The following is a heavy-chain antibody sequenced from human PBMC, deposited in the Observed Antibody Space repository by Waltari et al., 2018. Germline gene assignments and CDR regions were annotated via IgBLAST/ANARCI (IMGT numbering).Heavy chain of an antibody. CDR2: ISDSGVIT. CDR3: ARHLYSIDYLELAK. CDR1: GFNFIRYA. Sequence: EEHLLESGGGLAQPGGSLRLSCAASGFNFIRYAMSWVRKAPGKGLEWGSGISDSGVITKYADSVKGRFTVSRDNSKNTVFLHLNSLRAEDTAIYYCARHLYSIDYLELAKWGQGTLVTVSS. J-gene: IGHJ4*02. V-gene: IGHV3-23*01. D-gene: IGHD3-22*01.